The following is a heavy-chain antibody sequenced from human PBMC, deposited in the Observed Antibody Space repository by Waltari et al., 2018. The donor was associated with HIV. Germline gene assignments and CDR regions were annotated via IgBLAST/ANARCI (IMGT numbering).Heavy chain of an antibody. D-gene: IGHD2-2*01. Sequence: EVHLVESGGGLVQPGGSLRLSCAASAFNFGSYWMHWVRPAPGKGLVWVSRITEDGSYADYADSVRGRFTISRDNARNTLFLHMNSLTADDTAVYYCVRGSSTPGIDYWGQGTLVTVSS. CDR2: ITEDGSYA. V-gene: IGHV3-74*01. CDR3: VRGSSTPGIDY. J-gene: IGHJ4*02. CDR1: AFNFGSYW.